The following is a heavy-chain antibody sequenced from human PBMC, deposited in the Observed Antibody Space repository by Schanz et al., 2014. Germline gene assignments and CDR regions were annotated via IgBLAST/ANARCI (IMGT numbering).Heavy chain of an antibody. CDR2: ISSRGSHS. Sequence: EVQLVESGGGLVKPGGSLRLSCGASGFTASSHSMNWVRQAPGKGLEWVSSISSRGSHSNYADSVKGRFTMSRDNAKNSMYLQMHDLRIEDAAVYDCVRDRTDYRGNSYFFDLWGQGTLVTVSS. D-gene: IGHD4-17*01. CDR3: VRDRTDYRGNSYFFDL. J-gene: IGHJ4*02. V-gene: IGHV3-21*02. CDR1: GFTASSHS.